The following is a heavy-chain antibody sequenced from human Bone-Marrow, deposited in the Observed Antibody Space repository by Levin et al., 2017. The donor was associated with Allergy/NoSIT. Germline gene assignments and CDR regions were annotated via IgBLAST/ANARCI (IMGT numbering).Heavy chain of an antibody. V-gene: IGHV3-11*01. D-gene: IGHD1-1*01. CDR3: AKGKISGATYALDV. J-gene: IGHJ6*02. Sequence: GGSLRLSCAASGFTFSDYYMSWIRQAPGKGLEWVSYITSSSGAKYYADSVKSRITIARDNAKNTLYLHMTSLRAEDTAVYFCAKGKISGATYALDVWGQGTTVIVS. CDR2: ITSSSGAK. CDR1: GFTFSDYY.